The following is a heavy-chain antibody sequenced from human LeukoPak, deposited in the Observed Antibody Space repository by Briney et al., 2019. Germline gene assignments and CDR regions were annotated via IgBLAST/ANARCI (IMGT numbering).Heavy chain of an antibody. V-gene: IGHV3-30-3*01. D-gene: IGHD3-22*01. CDR2: ILYDGGNK. CDR3: ARSYDSSGYYHFDY. CDR1: GFSSSAYA. Sequence: PGGSLRLSCVASGFSSSAYAMHWVRQAPGKGLEWVAVILYDGGNKYFADSVKGRFTVSRDNSRNTLYLQMNSLRAEDTAVYYCARSYDSSGYYHFDYWGQGTLVTVSS. J-gene: IGHJ4*02.